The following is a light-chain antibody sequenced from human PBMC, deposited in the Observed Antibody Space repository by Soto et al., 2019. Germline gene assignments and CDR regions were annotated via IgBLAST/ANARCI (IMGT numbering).Light chain of an antibody. CDR1: QSVSSN. Sequence: EIVMTQSPATLSASPGERATLPCRASQSVSSNLAWYQQKPGQAPRLLIYGASTRSTGIPARFSGSGSGTEFTLTITSLQSEDFAVYYCQQYNNWPPFTFGPGTNVYIK. J-gene: IGKJ3*01. CDR3: QQYNNWPPFT. V-gene: IGKV3-15*01. CDR2: GAS.